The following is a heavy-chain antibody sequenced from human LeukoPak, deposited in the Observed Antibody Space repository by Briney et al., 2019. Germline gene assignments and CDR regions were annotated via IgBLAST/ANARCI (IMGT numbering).Heavy chain of an antibody. Sequence: GRSLRLSCAASGFTFSSYGMSWVRQAPGKGLEWVSAISGSGGSTYYADSVKGRFTISRDNSKNTLYLQMNSLRAEDTAVYYCAKTGAGDYVWGSYRYARDFDYWGQGTLVTVSS. CDR3: AKTGAGDYVWGSYRYARDFDY. D-gene: IGHD3-16*02. CDR1: GFTFSSYG. J-gene: IGHJ4*02. CDR2: ISGSGGST. V-gene: IGHV3-23*01.